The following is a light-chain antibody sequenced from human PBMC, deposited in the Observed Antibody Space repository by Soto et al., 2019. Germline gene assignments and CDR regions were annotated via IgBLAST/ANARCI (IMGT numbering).Light chain of an antibody. J-gene: IGKJ1*01. CDR1: QGSRHY. V-gene: IGKV1-27*01. Sequence: DIQMTQSPSSLSASVGARVTITCRASQGSRHYLAWYQQKPGKVPKLLIYEASNLQSGVPSPFRGGESWTEFTFTISSLQPEDGATDCYENFDSSPQTVGQGTKVEIK. CDR2: EAS. CDR3: ENFDSSPQT.